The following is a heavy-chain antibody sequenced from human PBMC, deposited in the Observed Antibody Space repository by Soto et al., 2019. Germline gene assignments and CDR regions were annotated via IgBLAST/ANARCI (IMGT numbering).Heavy chain of an antibody. D-gene: IGHD2-15*01. CDR1: GYSFTSYW. Sequence: PGESLKISCKGPGYSFTSYWIGWVRQMPGKGLEWMGIIYPGDSDTRYSPSFQGQVTISADKSISTAYLQWSSLKASDTAMYYCARNSRYCSGGSCYSGTYYYGMDVWGQGTTVTVSS. J-gene: IGHJ6*02. V-gene: IGHV5-51*01. CDR3: ARNSRYCSGGSCYSGTYYYGMDV. CDR2: IYPGDSDT.